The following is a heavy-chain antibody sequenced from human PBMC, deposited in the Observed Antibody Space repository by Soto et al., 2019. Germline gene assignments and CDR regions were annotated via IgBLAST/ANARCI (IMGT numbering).Heavy chain of an antibody. D-gene: IGHD3-10*01. J-gene: IGHJ6*02. CDR1: GYRLTNYW. Sequence: XESLNSSCRGSGYRLTNYWIGWVRQMPGKGLEWMGIIDPGDSDTRYSPSFQGQVTISVDKSISTAYLQWSSLKASDTAMYYCAARVGSSPLYYYGVDVWGQGATVTVSS. CDR3: AARVGSSPLYYYGVDV. CDR2: IDPGDSDT. V-gene: IGHV5-51*01.